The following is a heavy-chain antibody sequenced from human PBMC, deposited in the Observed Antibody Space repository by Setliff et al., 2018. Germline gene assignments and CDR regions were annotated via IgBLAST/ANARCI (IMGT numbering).Heavy chain of an antibody. CDR3: AKADIVVVPAAMAFDY. Sequence: GGSLRLSCAASGFTFSSYSMNWVRQAPGKGLEWVSYISSSGSSIYYADSVKGRFTISRDNAKNSLYLQMNSLRVEDTALYYCAKADIVVVPAAMAFDYWGQGTLVTVSS. V-gene: IGHV3-48*04. D-gene: IGHD2-2*01. CDR1: GFTFSSYS. J-gene: IGHJ4*02. CDR2: ISSSGSSI.